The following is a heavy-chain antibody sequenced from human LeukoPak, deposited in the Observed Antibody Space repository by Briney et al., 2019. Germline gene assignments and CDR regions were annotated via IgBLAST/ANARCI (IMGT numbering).Heavy chain of an antibody. V-gene: IGHV1-46*01. J-gene: IGHJ4*02. CDR2: INTSGGST. Sequence: GASARVSSKASGYTSTIYYMHWGGQAPGEGGERMGIINTSGGSTSNSQPFQGRLTMTPDTSTSTVYMELSGLISEDTAVYYCARCGRVMKRGDYVYPGDFWGRGTRVTVSS. CDR3: ARCGRVMKRGDYVYPGDF. CDR1: GYTSTIYY. D-gene: IGHD4-17*01.